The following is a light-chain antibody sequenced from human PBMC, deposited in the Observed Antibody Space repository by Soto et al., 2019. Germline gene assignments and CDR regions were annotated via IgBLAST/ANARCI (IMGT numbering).Light chain of an antibody. J-gene: IGKJ1*01. CDR3: MQALQTPT. Sequence: DIVMTQSPLSLPVTPGEPASISCRSSQSLLHRNRYNYLDWFLQKPGQSPQLLIYLGSNRASGVPDRFSGSGSGTDFTLKISRVEAEDVGVYYCMQALQTPTFGQGTKVDI. CDR2: LGS. CDR1: QSLLHRNRYNY. V-gene: IGKV2-28*01.